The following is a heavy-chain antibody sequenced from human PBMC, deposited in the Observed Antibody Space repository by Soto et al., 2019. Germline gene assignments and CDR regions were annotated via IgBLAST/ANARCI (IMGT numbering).Heavy chain of an antibody. CDR1: GFTFSSYG. Sequence: GGSLRLSCSASGFTFSSYGMSWVRQAPGKGLEWVSAISGSGGSTYYADSVKGRFTISRDDSRNTLYLQMNSLRAEDTAVYYCAKWRSSWTNYYYYYGMDVWGQGTTVTVSS. V-gene: IGHV3-23*01. CDR2: ISGSGGST. J-gene: IGHJ6*02. D-gene: IGHD6-13*01. CDR3: AKWRSSWTNYYYYYGMDV.